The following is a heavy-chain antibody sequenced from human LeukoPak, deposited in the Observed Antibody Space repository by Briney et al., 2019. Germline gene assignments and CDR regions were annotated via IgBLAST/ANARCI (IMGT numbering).Heavy chain of an antibody. CDR3: ARGFEPTGYYYYYMDV. V-gene: IGHV1-69*04. D-gene: IGHD1-14*01. Sequence: ASVKVSCKASGGTFSSYAISWVRQAPGQGLEWMGRIIPILGIANYAQKFQGRVTITADKSTSTAYMELSSLRSEDTAVYYCARGFEPTGYYYYYMDVWGKGTTVTVSS. CDR2: IIPILGIA. J-gene: IGHJ6*03. CDR1: GGTFSSYA.